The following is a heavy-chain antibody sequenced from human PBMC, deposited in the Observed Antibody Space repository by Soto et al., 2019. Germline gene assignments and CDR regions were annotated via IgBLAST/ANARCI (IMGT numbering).Heavy chain of an antibody. V-gene: IGHV4-59*01. CDR1: GGSLSSYY. CDR2: IYYSGST. Sequence: SETLSLTCVVSGGSLSSYYWSWIRQPPGKGLEWIGYIYYSGSTNYNPSLKSRITISVDTSKNQFSLKLSSVTAADTAVYYCARSPIEAVVKGDFDYWGQGTLVTVSS. J-gene: IGHJ4*02. D-gene: IGHD6-13*01. CDR3: ARSPIEAVVKGDFDY.